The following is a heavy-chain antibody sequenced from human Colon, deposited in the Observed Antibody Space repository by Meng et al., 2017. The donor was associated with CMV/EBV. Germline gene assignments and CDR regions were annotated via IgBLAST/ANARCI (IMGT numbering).Heavy chain of an antibody. CDR3: ARLYPIFGVTSHQDPFDI. CDR2: LYFSGNT. Sequence: ESLKISCTVSGVSINSYYWSWIRQPPGKGLEWIGDLYFSGNTSFNPSLKSRLTISVDTSKNQFSLKLTSVTSADTAMYYCARLYPIFGVTSHQDPFDIWGQGTMVTVSS. J-gene: IGHJ3*02. D-gene: IGHD3-3*01. V-gene: IGHV4-59*01. CDR1: GVSINSYY.